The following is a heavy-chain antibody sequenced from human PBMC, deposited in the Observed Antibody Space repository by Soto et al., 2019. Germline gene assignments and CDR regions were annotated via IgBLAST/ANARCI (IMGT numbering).Heavy chain of an antibody. V-gene: IGHV4-59*01. J-gene: IGHJ4*02. CDR3: ARQVTSGTSLYYFDY. CDR2: IYYSGST. Sequence: SETLSLTCTVSGGSISSYYWSWIRQPPGKGLEWIGYIYYSGSTNYNPSLKSRVTISVDTSKNQFSLKLSSVTAAGTAVYYCARQVTSGTSLYYFDYWGQGTLVTVSS. D-gene: IGHD1-7*01. CDR1: GGSISSYY.